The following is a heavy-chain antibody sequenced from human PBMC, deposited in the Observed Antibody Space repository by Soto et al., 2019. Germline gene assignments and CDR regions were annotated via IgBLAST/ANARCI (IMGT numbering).Heavy chain of an antibody. D-gene: IGHD3-3*01. CDR2: ISSSGSTI. CDR3: ARAPEKLRFLEWLLYFDY. CDR1: GFTFSDYY. J-gene: IGHJ4*02. V-gene: IGHV3-11*01. Sequence: QVQLVESGGGLVKPGGSLRLSCAASGFTFSDYYMSWIRQAPGKGLEWVSYISSSGSTIYYADSVKGRFTISRDNAKNSLYLQMNSLRAEDTAVYYCARAPEKLRFLEWLLYFDYWGQGTLVTVSS.